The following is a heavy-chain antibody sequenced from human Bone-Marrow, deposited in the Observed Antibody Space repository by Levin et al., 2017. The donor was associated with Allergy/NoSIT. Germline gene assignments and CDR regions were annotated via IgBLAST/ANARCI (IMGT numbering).Heavy chain of an antibody. CDR2: ISSSSSYI. Sequence: PGGSLRLSCAASGFTFSSYSMNWVRQAPGKGLEWVSSISSSSSYIYYADSVKGRFTISRDNAKNSLYLQMNSLRAEDTAVYYCASIAAALAGWFDPWGQGTLVTVSS. CDR1: GFTFSSYS. V-gene: IGHV3-21*01. J-gene: IGHJ5*02. CDR3: ASIAAALAGWFDP. D-gene: IGHD6-13*01.